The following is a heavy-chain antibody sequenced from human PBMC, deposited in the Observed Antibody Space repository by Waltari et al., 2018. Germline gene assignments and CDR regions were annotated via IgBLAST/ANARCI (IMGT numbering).Heavy chain of an antibody. CDR1: GYMFTDYY. D-gene: IGHD5-12*01. Sequence: VQVVQSGAEVKKPGATVKISCKVSGYMFTDYYVHWVQQAPGKGLEWMGHVGPEDDETIYAGKFQGRVTITADTSTDTAYMDLSSLRSEDTAVYFCAASKSYVATSPLAYWGQGTLVTVSS. J-gene: IGHJ4*02. CDR3: AASKSYVATSPLAY. V-gene: IGHV1-69-2*01. CDR2: VGPEDDET.